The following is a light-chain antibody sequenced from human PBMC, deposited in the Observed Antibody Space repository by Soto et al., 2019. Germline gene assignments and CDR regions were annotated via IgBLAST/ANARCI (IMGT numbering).Light chain of an antibody. Sequence: QSALTQRASVSGSPGQSITISCTGTSSDVGSYNLVSWYQQHPGKAPKLMIYEGSKRPSGVSNRFSGSKSGNTASLTISGLQAEDEADYYCCSYAGSSTYVVFGGGTKLTVL. CDR1: SSDVGSYNL. CDR2: EGS. CDR3: CSYAGSSTYVV. J-gene: IGLJ2*01. V-gene: IGLV2-23*01.